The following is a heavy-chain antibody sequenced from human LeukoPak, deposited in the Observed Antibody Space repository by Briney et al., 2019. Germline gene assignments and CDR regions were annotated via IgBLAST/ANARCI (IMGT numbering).Heavy chain of an antibody. V-gene: IGHV3-23*01. J-gene: IGHJ4*02. CDR3: ARELLWFGELLKETIDY. CDR2: FTGGDGSA. Sequence: PGGSLRLSCAASGFTFRNSAMSWVRQAPGKGLEWVSTFTGGDGSAYYADSVKGRFTISRDNSKNTLYLQMNSLRAEDTAVYYCARELLWFGELLKETIDYWGQGALVTVSS. CDR1: GFTFRNSA. D-gene: IGHD3-10*01.